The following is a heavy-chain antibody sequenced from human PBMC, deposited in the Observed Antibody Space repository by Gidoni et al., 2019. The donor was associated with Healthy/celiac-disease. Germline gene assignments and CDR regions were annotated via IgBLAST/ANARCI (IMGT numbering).Heavy chain of an antibody. CDR1: GGAFSRYA. CDR3: ARELGNWNYSLWFDP. J-gene: IGHJ5*02. Sequence: QVQLVQSGAEVKKPVSSVKVSCKAPGGAFSRYAISWVRQVPGQGLEWMGRIIPILGIANYAQKFQGRVTITADKSTSTAYMELSSLRSEDTAVYYCARELGNWNYSLWFDPWGQGTLVTVSS. D-gene: IGHD1-7*01. CDR2: IIPILGIA. V-gene: IGHV1-69*04.